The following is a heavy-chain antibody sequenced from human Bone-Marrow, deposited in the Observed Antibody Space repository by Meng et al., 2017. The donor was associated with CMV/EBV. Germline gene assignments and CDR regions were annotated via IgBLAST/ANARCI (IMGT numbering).Heavy chain of an antibody. D-gene: IGHD5-18*01. CDR1: DGSFRGYY. J-gene: IGHJ4*02. V-gene: IGHV4-34*01. CDR2: INHGGST. CDR3: ARGYLMDPAMGPHFDY. Sequence: SETLSLTCAMYDGSFRGYYWTWIRQPPGKGLEWIGEINHGGSTNYNPSLKSRVTISVDTSKNQFSLKLSSVIAADTAVYYCARGYLMDPAMGPHFDYWGQGTLVTVSS.